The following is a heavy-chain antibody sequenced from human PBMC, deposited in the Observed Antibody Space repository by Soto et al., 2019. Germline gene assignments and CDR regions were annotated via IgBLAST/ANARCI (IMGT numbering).Heavy chain of an antibody. CDR3: AREIAVDGLDAFDI. D-gene: IGHD6-19*01. CDR2: ISGSGGST. CDR1: GFTFSSYA. V-gene: IGHV3-23*01. J-gene: IGHJ3*02. Sequence: GGSLRLSCAASGFTFSSYAMSWVRQAPGKGLEWVSAISGSGGSTYYADSVKGRFTISGDNAKNSLYLQMNSLRAEDTAVYYSAREIAVDGLDAFDIWGQGTMVTVSS.